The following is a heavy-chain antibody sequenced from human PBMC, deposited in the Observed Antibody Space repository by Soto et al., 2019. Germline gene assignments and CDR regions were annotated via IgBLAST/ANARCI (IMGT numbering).Heavy chain of an antibody. CDR3: ARESSSPNYYYYGMDV. J-gene: IGHJ6*02. CDR1: GGTFSSYA. CDR2: IIPLLNTP. Sequence: QVQLVQSGAEVKKPGSSVKVSCRASGGTFSSYAVSWVRQAPEQGLEWMGVIIPLLNTPKYVQKFQGRVTITADASATTAYMELSSLRSEDTAVYYCARESSSPNYYYYGMDVWGQGTTVTVSS. V-gene: IGHV1-69*01. D-gene: IGHD6-6*01.